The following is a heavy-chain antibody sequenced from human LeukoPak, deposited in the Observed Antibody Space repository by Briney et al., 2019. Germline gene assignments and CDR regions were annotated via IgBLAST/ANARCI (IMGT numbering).Heavy chain of an antibody. CDR2: INWNGGST. CDR1: GFTFSTYW. Sequence: GGSLRLSCAASGFTFSTYWMSWVRQAPGKGLEWVSGINWNGGSTGYADSVKGRFTISRDNAKNSLYLQMNSLRAEDTALYYCARHPFPHEEIVGAHWGQGTLVTVSS. D-gene: IGHD1-26*01. V-gene: IGHV3-20*04. J-gene: IGHJ4*02. CDR3: ARHPFPHEEIVGAH.